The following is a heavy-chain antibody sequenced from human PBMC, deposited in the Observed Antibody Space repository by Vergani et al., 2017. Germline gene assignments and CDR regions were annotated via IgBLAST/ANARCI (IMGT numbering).Heavy chain of an antibody. D-gene: IGHD3-3*01. CDR3: ARGRTTIFAFDY. J-gene: IGHJ4*02. V-gene: IGHV3-30*02. Sequence: VQLVESGGGLVQPGGSLRLSCAASGFTFSSYSMNWVRQAPGKGLEWVAFIRYDGSNKYYTDSVKGRFTISRDNSKNTLYLQMNSLRAEDTAVYYCARGRTTIFAFDYWGQGTLVTVSS. CDR1: GFTFSSYS. CDR2: IRYDGSNK.